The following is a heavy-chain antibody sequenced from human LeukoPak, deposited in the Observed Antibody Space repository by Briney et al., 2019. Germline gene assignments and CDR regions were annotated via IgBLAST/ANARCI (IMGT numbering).Heavy chain of an antibody. CDR3: TRVYQLPPGDDAFDI. CDR1: GFTFSGSA. CDR2: IRSKANSYAT. V-gene: IGHV3-73*01. Sequence: GGSLRLSCVASGFTFSGSAMHWVRQASGKGLEWVGRIRSKANSYATAYAASVKGRFTISRDDSKNTAYLQMNSLKTEDTAVYYCTRVYQLPPGDDAFDIWGQGTMVTVSS. D-gene: IGHD2-2*01. J-gene: IGHJ3*02.